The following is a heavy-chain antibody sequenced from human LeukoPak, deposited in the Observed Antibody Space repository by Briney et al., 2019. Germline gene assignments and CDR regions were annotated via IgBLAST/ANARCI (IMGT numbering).Heavy chain of an antibody. CDR2: IYPGDSDT. D-gene: IGHD3-10*01. Sequence: GESLKISCKGSGYSFTSYWIGWVRQMPGKGLEWMGIIYPGDSDTRYSPSFQGQVTISADKSISTAYLQWSSLKASDTAMHYCARVTMVRGVTVYAFDIWGQGTMVTVSS. CDR1: GYSFTSYW. J-gene: IGHJ3*02. V-gene: IGHV5-51*01. CDR3: ARVTMVRGVTVYAFDI.